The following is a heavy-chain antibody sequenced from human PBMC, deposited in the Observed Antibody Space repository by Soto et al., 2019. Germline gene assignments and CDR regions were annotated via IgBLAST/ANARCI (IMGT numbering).Heavy chain of an antibody. CDR2: IDYSGTT. V-gene: IGHV4-31*03. J-gene: IGHJ5*02. CDR3: ALGKEQTYSSPFDP. CDR1: GGSISSGGYY. D-gene: IGHD2-15*01. Sequence: SETLSLTCTVSGGSISSGGYYWSWIRQHPGKGLEWIGYIDYSGTTYYNPSLKSRVAISVGPSKNQFSLNLSSVTAADTAVYYCALGKEQTYSSPFDPWGQGTLVTVSS.